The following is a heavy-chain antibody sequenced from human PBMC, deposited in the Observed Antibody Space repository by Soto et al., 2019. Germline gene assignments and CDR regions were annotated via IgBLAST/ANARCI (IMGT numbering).Heavy chain of an antibody. Sequence: QAPLVQSGAEVKKPGASVMVSCKASGYTFTGYDINWVRQATGQGLEWMGWMNPNSGNTGYAQNFQGRVTMTRDNSITTAYMALTILRDDDSAVYYCAGEKVGTTRIHFWGKGTLVTVSS. CDR2: MNPNSGNT. CDR3: AGEKVGTTRIHF. D-gene: IGHD1-26*01. V-gene: IGHV1-8*01. CDR1: GYTFTGYD. J-gene: IGHJ4*02.